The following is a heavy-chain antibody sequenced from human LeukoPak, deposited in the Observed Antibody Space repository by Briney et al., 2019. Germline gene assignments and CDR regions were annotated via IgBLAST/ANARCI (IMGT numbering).Heavy chain of an antibody. V-gene: IGHV1-18*01. D-gene: IGHD3-22*01. CDR1: GYTFSTYG. CDR3: ARDPNIYDSSGYYWVY. CDR2: ISAYNGNT. J-gene: IGHJ4*02. Sequence: ASVTVSCKASGYTFSTYGISWVRQAPGQGLEWMGWISAYNGNTNYAQKLQGRVAMTTDTSTSTAYMELRSLRSDDTAVYYCARDPNIYDSSGYYWVYWGQGTLVTVSS.